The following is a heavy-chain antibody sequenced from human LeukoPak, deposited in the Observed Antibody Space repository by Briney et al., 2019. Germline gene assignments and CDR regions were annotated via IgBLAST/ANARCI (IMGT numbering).Heavy chain of an antibody. D-gene: IGHD2-2*01. CDR3: ARMGYCSSTSCPPLTRMDV. CDR2: IKQDGSEK. V-gene: IGHV3-7*01. J-gene: IGHJ6*02. Sequence: GGSLRLSCAASGFTFSNYWMSWVRQAPGEGLEWVANIKQDGSEKYYVDSVKGRFIISRDNAKNSLYLQMNSLRAEDTAVYYCARMGYCSSTSCPPLTRMDVWGQGTTVTVSS. CDR1: GFTFSNYW.